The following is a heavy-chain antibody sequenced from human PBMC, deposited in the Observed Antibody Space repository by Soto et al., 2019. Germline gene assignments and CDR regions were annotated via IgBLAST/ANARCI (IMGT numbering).Heavy chain of an antibody. CDR2: ISAYNGNT. J-gene: IGHJ4*02. CDR1: GYTFTSYG. CDR3: ARDVARAVAGGFKAY. V-gene: IGHV1-18*04. Sequence: QVQLVQSGAEVKKPGASVKVSCKASGYTFTSYGISWVRQAPGQGLEWMGWISAYNGNTNYAQKLQGRVTMTTDTSTSTAYMEMRSLRSDDTAVYYCARDVARAVAGGFKAYWGQGTLVTVSS. D-gene: IGHD6-19*01.